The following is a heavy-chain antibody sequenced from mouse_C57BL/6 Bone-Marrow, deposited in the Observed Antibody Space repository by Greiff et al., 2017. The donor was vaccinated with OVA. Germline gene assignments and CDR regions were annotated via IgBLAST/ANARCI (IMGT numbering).Heavy chain of an antibody. CDR2: PWWGDDK. CDR1: GFSLSTFGMG. D-gene: IGHD1-1*01. Sequence: QVTLQVSGPGILQPSQSLSLSCSSSGFSLSTFGMGVGWLRPPPGMGLVWLAHPWWGDDKYYNPALKSRLTISKETSKNQVFLKIANVDTADTATYDCARIEEYGSAYFDYWGQGTTLTVSS. V-gene: IGHV8-8*01. J-gene: IGHJ2*01. CDR3: ARIEEYGSAYFDY.